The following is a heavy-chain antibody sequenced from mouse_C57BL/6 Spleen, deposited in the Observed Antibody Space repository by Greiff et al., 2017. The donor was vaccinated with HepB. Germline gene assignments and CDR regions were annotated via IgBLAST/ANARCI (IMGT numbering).Heavy chain of an antibody. CDR1: GFNIKNTY. CDR2: IDPANGNT. Sequence: EVQLQQSVAELVRPGASVKLSCTASGFNIKNTYMHWVKQRPEQGLEWIGRIDPANGNTKYAPKFQGKATITADTTSNTAYLPLSSLTSEDTASYYCARVYYGSSIPWFAYVGQGTLVTVSA. D-gene: IGHD1-1*01. J-gene: IGHJ3*01. CDR3: ARVYYGSSIPWFAY. V-gene: IGHV14-3*01.